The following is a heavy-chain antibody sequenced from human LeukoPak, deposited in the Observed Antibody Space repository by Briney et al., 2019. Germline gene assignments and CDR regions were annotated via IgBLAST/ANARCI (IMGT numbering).Heavy chain of an antibody. D-gene: IGHD6-19*01. J-gene: IGHJ2*01. CDR2: IHYRGTT. V-gene: IGHV4-59*01. Sequence: TSETLSLTCTVSGDSIGSYWWSWVRQSPGKGLEWIAYIHYRGTTNSHPSLKSRVSISVDTSKNQSSLNLNSVTDADTAVYYCARDLGTGWPYWYFDLWGRGTLVTVSS. CDR3: ARDLGTGWPYWYFDL. CDR1: GDSIGSYW.